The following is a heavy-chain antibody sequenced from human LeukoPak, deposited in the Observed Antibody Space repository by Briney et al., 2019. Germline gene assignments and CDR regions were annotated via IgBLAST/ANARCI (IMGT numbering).Heavy chain of an antibody. V-gene: IGHV3-23*01. CDR1: GFTVSSNY. J-gene: IGHJ4*02. CDR3: ATLMRGPTGYSGYGGEDY. Sequence: PGGSLRLSCAASGFTVSSNYMSWVRQAPGKGLQWVSAITGSGGSAYNADSVKGRFAISRDNSKNTLYLQMNSLRAEDTAVYYCATLMRGPTGYSGYGGEDYWGQGTLVTVSS. D-gene: IGHD5-12*01. CDR2: ITGSGGSA.